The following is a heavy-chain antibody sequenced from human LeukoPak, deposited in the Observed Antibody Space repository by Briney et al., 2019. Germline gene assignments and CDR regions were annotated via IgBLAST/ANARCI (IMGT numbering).Heavy chain of an antibody. CDR1: GGSISSYS. V-gene: IGHV4-4*07. CDR2: IYTSGST. D-gene: IGHD6-19*01. Sequence: SETLSLTCTVSGGSISSYSWSWIRQPAGKGLEWIGRIYTSGSTNYNPSLKNRVTMIVDTYKKRFSLKVTSETAPDTAGYYCAREPEGIAVAGTGHAFDIWGQGTMVTVSS. J-gene: IGHJ3*02. CDR3: AREPEGIAVAGTGHAFDI.